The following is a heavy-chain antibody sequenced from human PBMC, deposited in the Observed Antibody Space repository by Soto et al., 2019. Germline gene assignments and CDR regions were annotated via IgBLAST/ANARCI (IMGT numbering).Heavy chain of an antibody. CDR2: ISSSSSYI. D-gene: IGHD2-2*01. CDR3: ASDQDCSSTSCYRSQYFDY. CDR1: GFTFRSYS. Sequence: GGSLRLSCAASGFTFRSYSLNWVRQAPGKGLEWVSSISSSSSYIYYADSVKGRFTISRDNDKNSLYPQMNSLRAEDTAVYFCASDQDCSSTSCYRSQYFDYWGQGTLVTVSS. J-gene: IGHJ4*02. V-gene: IGHV3-21*01.